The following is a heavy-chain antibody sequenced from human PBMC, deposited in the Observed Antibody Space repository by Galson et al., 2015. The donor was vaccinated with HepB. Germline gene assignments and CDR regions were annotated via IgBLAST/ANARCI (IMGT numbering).Heavy chain of an antibody. Sequence: ETLSLTCSVSGGSVRTHEDFWGWVRQPPGKGLEWIGMIFYSGNTNYNPSLKSRVSISVDTSKNQLSLSLTSVTAANTGAYYCARGLPNWSLRAFDIWGHGTMVTVSS. CDR2: IFYSGNT. J-gene: IGHJ3*02. D-gene: IGHD3-10*01. CDR3: ARGLPNWSLRAFDI. CDR1: GGSVRTHEDF. V-gene: IGHV4-39*01.